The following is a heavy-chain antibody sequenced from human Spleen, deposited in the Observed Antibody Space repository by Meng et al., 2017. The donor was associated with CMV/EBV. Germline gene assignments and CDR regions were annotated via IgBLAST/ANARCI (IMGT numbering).Heavy chain of an antibody. D-gene: IGHD3-16*01. CDR1: GFTFSRFA. V-gene: IGHV3-30-3*01. Sequence: SLKISCAASGFTFSRFAMHWVRQAPGKGLEWVAFISSDAYIKYHADSVKGRFTISRDNSKNTLYLQMNSLRTEDTAVYYCAREDYGQGSGPFDYWGQGTLVTVSS. CDR2: ISSDAYIK. CDR3: AREDYGQGSGPFDY. J-gene: IGHJ4*02.